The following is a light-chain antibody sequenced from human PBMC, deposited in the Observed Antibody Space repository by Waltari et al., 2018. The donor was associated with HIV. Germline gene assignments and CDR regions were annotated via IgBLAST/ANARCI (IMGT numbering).Light chain of an antibody. CDR2: GAS. CDR3: QQSYSTPLWT. J-gene: IGKJ2*02. V-gene: IGKV1-39*01. Sequence: DIQVPQSPSSLSASVGDRVTITCRTSQSISNYLNWDQQKPGKAPNLLIYGASTLQNGVPSRFSGSGSGTDFTLTISSLQPEDFATYYCQQSYSTPLWTFGQGTKLEIK. CDR1: QSISNY.